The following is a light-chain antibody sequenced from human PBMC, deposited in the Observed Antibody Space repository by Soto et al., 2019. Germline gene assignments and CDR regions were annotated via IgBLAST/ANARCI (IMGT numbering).Light chain of an antibody. Sequence: QSVLTQPPSASGSPGQSVTISCTGTSSDVGAYNYVSWYQQHAGKAPKLVIYEVTKRPSGVPDRFSGSKSANTASLTVSGLQAEDEADYYCISFASSNTWVFGGVTKLTVL. CDR1: SSDVGAYNY. J-gene: IGLJ3*02. CDR2: EVT. V-gene: IGLV2-8*01. CDR3: ISFASSNTWV.